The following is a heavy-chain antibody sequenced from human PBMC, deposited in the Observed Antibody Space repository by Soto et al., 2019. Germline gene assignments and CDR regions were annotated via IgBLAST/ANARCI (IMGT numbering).Heavy chain of an antibody. Sequence: EASVKVSCKASGFTFTSSAVQWVRQARGQRLEWIGWIVVGSGNTNYAQKFQERVTITRDMSTSTAYMELSSLRSEDTAVYYCAAYTTAMAYDAFDIWGQGTMVTVSS. CDR1: GFTFTSSA. CDR2: IVVGSGNT. J-gene: IGHJ3*02. D-gene: IGHD5-18*01. CDR3: AAYTTAMAYDAFDI. V-gene: IGHV1-58*01.